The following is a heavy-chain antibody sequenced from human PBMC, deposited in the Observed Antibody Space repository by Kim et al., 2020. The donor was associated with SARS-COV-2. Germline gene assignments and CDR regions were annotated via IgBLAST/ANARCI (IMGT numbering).Heavy chain of an antibody. D-gene: IGHD3-3*01. CDR3: ARGGAVLRFLEWSPNWFGP. CDR2: IIPIFGTA. CDR1: GGTFSSYA. Sequence: SVKVSCKASGGTFSSYAISWVRQAPGQGLEWMGGIIPIFGTANYAQKFQGRVTITADESTSTAYMELSSLRSEDTAVYYCARGGAVLRFLEWSPNWFGPWGQGTLVTVSS. J-gene: IGHJ5*02. V-gene: IGHV1-69*13.